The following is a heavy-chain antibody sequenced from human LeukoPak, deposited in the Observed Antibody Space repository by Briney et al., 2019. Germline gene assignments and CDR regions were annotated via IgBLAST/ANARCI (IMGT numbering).Heavy chain of an antibody. CDR2: VYYSGIT. V-gene: IGHV4-59*08. CDR1: GGSITSYY. D-gene: IGHD1-26*01. CDR3: ARHAIYSGGYSYWFDP. Sequence: SETLSLTCTVSGGSITSYYWSWIRQPPGKGLEWIAFVYYSGITNYNPSLKSRASISVDTSKNLCSLRLSSVTATDTAVYYCARHAIYSGGYSYWFDPWGLGTLVTVSS. J-gene: IGHJ5*02.